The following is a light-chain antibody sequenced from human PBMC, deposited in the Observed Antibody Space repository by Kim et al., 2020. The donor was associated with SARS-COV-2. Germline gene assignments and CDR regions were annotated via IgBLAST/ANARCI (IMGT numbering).Light chain of an antibody. CDR1: QSVSSY. CDR2: DAS. J-gene: IGKJ4*01. Sequence: LSPGERATLSCRASQSVSSYLAWYQQKPGQAPRLLIYDASNRATGIPARFSGSGSGTDFTLTISSLEPEDFAVYYCQQRRDWPLTFGGGTKVDIK. CDR3: QQRRDWPLT. V-gene: IGKV3-11*01.